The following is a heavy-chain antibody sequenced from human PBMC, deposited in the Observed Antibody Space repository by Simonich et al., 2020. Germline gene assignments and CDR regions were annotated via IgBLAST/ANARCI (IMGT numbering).Heavy chain of an antibody. V-gene: IGHV1-18*01. J-gene: IGHJ4*02. Sequence: QVQLVQSGAEVKKPGASVKVSCKASGYTFTSYGISWVRQAPGQGLEWMGWSSAYNGNTNYAKKLQGRVTMTTDTSTSTAYMELRSLRSDDTAVYYCARASRGTWWYYYFDYWGQGTLVTVSS. CDR1: GYTFTSYG. CDR3: ARASRGTWWYYYFDY. CDR2: SSAYNGNT. D-gene: IGHD2-15*01.